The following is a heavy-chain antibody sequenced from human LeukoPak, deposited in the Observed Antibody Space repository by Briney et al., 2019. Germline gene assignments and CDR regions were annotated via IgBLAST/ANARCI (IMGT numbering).Heavy chain of an antibody. D-gene: IGHD3-22*01. V-gene: IGHV3-48*02. Sequence: PGGSLRLSCAASGFTFSSYSMNWVRQAPGKGLEWVSYISSSSSTIYYADSVKGRFTISRDNAKNSLYLQMNSLRDEDTAVYYCARLYYYDSSGVAFDIWGQGTMVTVSS. CDR3: ARLYYYDSSGVAFDI. J-gene: IGHJ3*02. CDR1: GFTFSSYS. CDR2: ISSSSSTI.